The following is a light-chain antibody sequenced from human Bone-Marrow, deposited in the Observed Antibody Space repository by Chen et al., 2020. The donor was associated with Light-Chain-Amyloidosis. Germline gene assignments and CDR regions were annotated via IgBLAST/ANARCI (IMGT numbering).Light chain of an antibody. V-gene: IGKV4-1*01. CDR3: QQYYSVPFA. J-gene: IGKJ3*01. CDR1: QNLFSYSNNKDY. Sequence: DIVMTQYPDSLALSLGERATITCKSSQNLFSYSNNKDYLAWYQQKAGQPPKLLMEWASSLKSGVPGRFSGSGSGTDFNLTISSLQSEDVAVYYCQQYYSVPFAFGPGTKVEIK. CDR2: WAS.